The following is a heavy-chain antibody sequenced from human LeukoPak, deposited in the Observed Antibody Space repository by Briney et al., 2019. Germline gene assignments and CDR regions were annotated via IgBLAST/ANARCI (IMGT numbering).Heavy chain of an antibody. Sequence: GGSLRLSCAASGFTVSSNYMTWVRQALGKGLEWLSVMYSGGNTYYAASVEGRFTISRDSSKNTVYLQMNSLRAEDTAVYFCARGGPGVFAYWGRGTLVTVSS. J-gene: IGHJ4*02. D-gene: IGHD3-10*01. CDR1: GFTVSSNY. V-gene: IGHV3-53*01. CDR2: MYSGGNT. CDR3: ARGGPGVFAY.